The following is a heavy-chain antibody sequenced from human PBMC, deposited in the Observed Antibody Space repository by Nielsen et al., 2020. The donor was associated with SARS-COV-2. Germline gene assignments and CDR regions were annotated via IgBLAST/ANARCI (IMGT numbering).Heavy chain of an antibody. CDR3: ARDALNWEDDAFDI. V-gene: IGHV3-9*01. CDR2: ISWDSGSI. J-gene: IGHJ3*02. Sequence: SLKISCAASGFTFDDYAMHWVRQAPGKGLEWVSGISWDSGSIGYADSVKGRFTISRDNSKNTLYLQMNSLRAEDTAVYYCARDALNWEDDAFDIWGQGTMVTVSS. CDR1: GFTFDDYA. D-gene: IGHD1-1*01.